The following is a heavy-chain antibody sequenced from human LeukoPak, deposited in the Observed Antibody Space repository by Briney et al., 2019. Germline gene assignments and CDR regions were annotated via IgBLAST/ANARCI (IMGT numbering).Heavy chain of an antibody. Sequence: GGSLRLSCAASGFTFSSYEMNWVRQAPGKGLEWVSHINSGGSTLYYADSVKGRFTISRDNAKNSLYLQMNSLRAEDTAVYYCARGLSVIRGDAFDIWGQGTMVTVSS. D-gene: IGHD3-22*01. CDR2: INSGGSTL. J-gene: IGHJ3*02. V-gene: IGHV3-48*03. CDR3: ARGLSVIRGDAFDI. CDR1: GFTFSSYE.